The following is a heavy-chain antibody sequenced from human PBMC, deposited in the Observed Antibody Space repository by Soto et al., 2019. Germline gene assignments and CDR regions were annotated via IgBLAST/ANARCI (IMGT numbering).Heavy chain of an antibody. J-gene: IGHJ4*02. CDR3: AREDYYDTGYYVV. V-gene: IGHV4-4*07. D-gene: IGHD3-22*01. Sequence: XTLSLPCTVSGRSVSGYYCGWIRQPAGERLEGSGRIYTSGTTDFNPSLKCRVTMSVDTSKTQFSLKLHSVTAADTALYYCAREDYYDTGYYVVWGQGTQVTVSS. CDR1: GRSVSGYY. CDR2: IYTSGTT.